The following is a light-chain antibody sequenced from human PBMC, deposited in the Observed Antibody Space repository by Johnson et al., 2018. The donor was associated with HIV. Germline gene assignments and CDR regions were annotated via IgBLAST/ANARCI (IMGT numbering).Light chain of an antibody. J-gene: IGLJ1*01. CDR3: GTWDSSLSAV. V-gene: IGLV1-51*01. CDR2: DNN. CDR1: SSNIGNNY. Sequence: VLTQPPSVSAAPGQKVTISCSGSSSNIGNNYVSWYQQLPGTAPKLLIYDNNKRPSGIPDRFSGSKSGTSATLGITGLQTGDEADYYCGTWDSSLSAVFGTWTKVTVL.